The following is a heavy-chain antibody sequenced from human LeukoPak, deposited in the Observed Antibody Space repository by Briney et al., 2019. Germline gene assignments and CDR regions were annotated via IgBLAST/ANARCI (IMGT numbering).Heavy chain of an antibody. Sequence: PGGSLRLSCAASGFSFSVYWMHWVRQAPGKGPVWVSRIKTDGSITDYADSVKGRFTISRDNSKNTLYLQMNSLRAEDTAVYYCANLRTLVDTAMDIGSDYWGQGTLVTVSS. J-gene: IGHJ4*02. CDR2: IKTDGSIT. CDR1: GFSFSVYW. CDR3: ANLRTLVDTAMDIGSDY. D-gene: IGHD5-18*01. V-gene: IGHV3-74*01.